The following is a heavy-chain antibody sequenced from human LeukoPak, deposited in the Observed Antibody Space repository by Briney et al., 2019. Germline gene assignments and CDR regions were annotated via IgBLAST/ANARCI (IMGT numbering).Heavy chain of an antibody. D-gene: IGHD6-13*01. J-gene: IGHJ4*02. Sequence: PGRSLRLSCAASGFTFSSYAMHWVRQAPGKGLECVAVISYDGSNKYYADSVKGRFTISRDNSKNTLYLQMNSLRAEDTAVYYCARTPSLIAAAGTGFDYWGQGTLVTVSS. CDR2: ISYDGSNK. CDR3: ARTPSLIAAAGTGFDY. V-gene: IGHV3-30-3*01. CDR1: GFTFSSYA.